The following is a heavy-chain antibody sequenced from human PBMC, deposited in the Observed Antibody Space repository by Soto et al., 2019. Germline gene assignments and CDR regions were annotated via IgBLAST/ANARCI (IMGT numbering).Heavy chain of an antibody. CDR3: ARDPGRWLVILYYYGMDV. Sequence: TGGSLRLSCAASGFTFDDYGMSWVRQAPGKGLEWVSGINWNGVSTGYADSVKGRFTISRDNAKNSLYLQMNSLRAEDTALYYCARDPGRWLVILYYYGMDVWGQGTTVTVSS. CDR1: GFTFDDYG. J-gene: IGHJ6*02. D-gene: IGHD6-19*01. CDR2: INWNGVST. V-gene: IGHV3-20*04.